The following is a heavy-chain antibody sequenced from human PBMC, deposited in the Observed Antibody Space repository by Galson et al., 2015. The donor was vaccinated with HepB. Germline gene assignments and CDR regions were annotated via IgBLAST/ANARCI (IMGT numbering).Heavy chain of an antibody. J-gene: IGHJ6*02. D-gene: IGHD2-2*01. Sequence: SVKVSCKASGGTFSSYTISWVRQAPGQGLEWMGRIIPILGIANYAQKFQGRVTITADKSTSTAYMELSSLRSEDTAVYYCAKTYCSSTSCYGMDVWGQGTTVTVSS. CDR3: AKTYCSSTSCYGMDV. CDR1: GGTFSSYT. V-gene: IGHV1-69*02. CDR2: IIPILGIA.